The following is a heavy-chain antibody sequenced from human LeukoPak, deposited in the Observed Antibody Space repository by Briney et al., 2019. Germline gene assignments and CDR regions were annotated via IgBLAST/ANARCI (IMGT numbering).Heavy chain of an antibody. Sequence: GGSLRLSCAASGFTFINYGMSWVRQAPGKGLEWVSVISGSGGSTYYADSVKGRFTISRDNSKNTLYLQMNSLRAEDTAVYYCARGYYYGSGSSAGNDYWGQGTLVTVSS. V-gene: IGHV3-23*01. J-gene: IGHJ4*02. CDR1: GFTFINYG. CDR3: ARGYYYGSGSSAGNDY. CDR2: ISGSGGST. D-gene: IGHD3-10*01.